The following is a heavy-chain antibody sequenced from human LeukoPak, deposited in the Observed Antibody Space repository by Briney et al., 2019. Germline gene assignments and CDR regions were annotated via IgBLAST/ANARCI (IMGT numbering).Heavy chain of an antibody. CDR3: ARVKGYDSSGPFDY. CDR2: IKSDGSST. V-gene: IGHV3-74*01. D-gene: IGHD3-22*01. Sequence: GGSLRLSCAASGFIFSSYWMHWVRQAPGQGLVWVSRIKSDGSSTSYADSVKGRFTISRDNAKNTLYLQMNSLIVEDTAVYYCARVKGYDSSGPFDYWGQGTLVTVSS. CDR1: GFIFSSYW. J-gene: IGHJ4*02.